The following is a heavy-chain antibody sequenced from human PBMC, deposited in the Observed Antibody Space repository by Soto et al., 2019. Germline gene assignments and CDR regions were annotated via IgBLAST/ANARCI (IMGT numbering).Heavy chain of an antibody. J-gene: IGHJ5*02. V-gene: IGHV3-21*01. CDR2: ISSGSNYI. D-gene: IGHD2-15*01. CDR3: ARDYGKLNP. Sequence: EVQLVESGGGLVKPGGSLRLSCAASGFTFSTYTMNWVRQAPGKGLEWVSSISSGSNYIDYPESVKGRFTISRDNAKNSLYLQMNSLRAEDTALYYCARDYGKLNPWGQGTLVTVSS. CDR1: GFTFSTYT.